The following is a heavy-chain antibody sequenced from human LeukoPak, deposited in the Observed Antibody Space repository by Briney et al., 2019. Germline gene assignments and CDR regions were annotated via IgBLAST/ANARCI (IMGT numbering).Heavy chain of an antibody. V-gene: IGHV4-34*01. CDR2: INHSGST. D-gene: IGHD3-10*01. CDR1: GGSFSGYY. J-gene: IGHJ5*02. Sequence: SGTLSLTCAVYGGSFSGYYWSWIRQPPGKGLEWIGEINHSGSTNYNPSLKSRVTISVDTSKNQFSLKLSSVTAADTAVYYCAREVLLWFGFDPWGQGTLVTVSS. CDR3: AREVLLWFGFDP.